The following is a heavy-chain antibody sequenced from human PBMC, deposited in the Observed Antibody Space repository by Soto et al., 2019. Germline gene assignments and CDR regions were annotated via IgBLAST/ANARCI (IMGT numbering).Heavy chain of an antibody. D-gene: IGHD1-1*01. CDR2: IYYSGST. CDR1: GGSISSGGYY. Sequence: PSETLSLTCTVSGGSISSGGYYWSWIRQHPGKGLEWIGYIYYSGSTYYNPSLKSRVTISVDTSKNQFSLKLSSVTAADTAVYYCARVKGNFSPPAQRFDPWGQGTMVTVYS. CDR3: ARVKGNFSPPAQRFDP. V-gene: IGHV4-31*03. J-gene: IGHJ5*02.